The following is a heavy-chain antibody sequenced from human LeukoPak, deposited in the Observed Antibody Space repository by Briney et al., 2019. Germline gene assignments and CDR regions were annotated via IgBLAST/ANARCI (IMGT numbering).Heavy chain of an antibody. V-gene: IGHV3-23*01. J-gene: IGHJ4*02. D-gene: IGHD5-24*01. CDR1: GFTFSSHA. CDR3: ARPNSRDGYNLDY. CDR2: ISDSGRET. Sequence: PGGSLRLSCAASGFTFSSHAMSWVRQAPGKGLEWVSAISDSGRETFYTDSVKGRFTISRDNSKNTLYLEMNSLRAEDTAVYYCARPNSRDGYNLDYWGQGTLVTVSS.